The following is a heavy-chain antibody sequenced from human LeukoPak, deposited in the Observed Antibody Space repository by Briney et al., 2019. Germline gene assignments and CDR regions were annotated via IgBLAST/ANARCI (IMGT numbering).Heavy chain of an antibody. V-gene: IGHV3-23*01. CDR3: AKDCCLYTPFVVVVAATLA. D-gene: IGHD2-15*01. J-gene: IGHJ4*02. CDR1: GFTFSSYW. Sequence: PGGSLRLSCAASGFTFSSYWMHWVRQAPGKGLVWVSALSGSGGTTYYADFMKGRFTISRDNSKNTLYLQMNSLRAEDTAVYYCAKDCCLYTPFVVVVAATLAWGQGMLVTVSS. CDR2: LSGSGGTT.